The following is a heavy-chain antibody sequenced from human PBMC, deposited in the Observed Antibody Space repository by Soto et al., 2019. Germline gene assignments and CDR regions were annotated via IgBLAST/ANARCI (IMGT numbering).Heavy chain of an antibody. D-gene: IGHD5-18*01. V-gene: IGHV3-23*01. J-gene: IGHJ4*02. Sequence: EVQLLESGGGLVQPGGSLRLSCAASGFTFSSYAMSWVRQAPGKGLEWVSAISGSGGSTYYADSVKGRFTISRDNSKNTLHLQMNSLRAEDKAVYYCALPIARTTAMDIDYWGQGTLVTVSS. CDR2: ISGSGGST. CDR3: ALPIARTTAMDIDY. CDR1: GFTFSSYA.